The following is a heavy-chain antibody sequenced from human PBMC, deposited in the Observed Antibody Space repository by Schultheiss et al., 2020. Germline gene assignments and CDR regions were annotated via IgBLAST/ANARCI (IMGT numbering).Heavy chain of an antibody. D-gene: IGHD6-6*01. CDR1: GFTFSSYS. Sequence: GGSLRLSCAASGFTFSSYSMNWVRQAPGKGLEWVSSISSSSGYIYYADSVKGRFTISRDNAKNSLYLQMNSLRAEDTAVYYCARSIAARLNDYWGQGTLVTVSS. CDR2: ISSSSGYI. J-gene: IGHJ4*02. V-gene: IGHV3-21*01. CDR3: ARSIAARLNDY.